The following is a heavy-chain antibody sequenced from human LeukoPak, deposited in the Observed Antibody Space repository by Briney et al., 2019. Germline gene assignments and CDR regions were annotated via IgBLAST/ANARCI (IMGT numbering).Heavy chain of an antibody. CDR2: ISAYNGST. V-gene: IGHV1-18*01. CDR1: GYTFTSYG. J-gene: IGHJ5*02. D-gene: IGHD3-10*01. CDR3: AYGSGSYYTNWFDP. Sequence: ASVKVSCKASGYTFTSYGISWVRQAPGQGLEWMGWISAYNGSTNYAQKLQGRVTMTTDTSTSTAYMELRSLRSDDTAVYYCAYGSGSYYTNWFDPWGQGTLVTVSS.